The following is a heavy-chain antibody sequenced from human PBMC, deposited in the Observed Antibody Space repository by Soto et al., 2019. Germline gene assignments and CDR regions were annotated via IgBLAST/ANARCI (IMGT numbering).Heavy chain of an antibody. CDR3: AKDSGWSLYCSSTSCYLDY. Sequence: GGSLRLSCAASGFTFSSYGMHWVRQAPGKGLEWVAVIWYDGSNKYYADSVKGRFTISRDNSKNTLYLQMNSLRAEDTAVYYCAKDSGWSLYCSSTSCYLDYWGQGTLVTAPQ. V-gene: IGHV3-33*06. CDR2: IWYDGSNK. CDR1: GFTFSSYG. J-gene: IGHJ4*02. D-gene: IGHD2-2*01.